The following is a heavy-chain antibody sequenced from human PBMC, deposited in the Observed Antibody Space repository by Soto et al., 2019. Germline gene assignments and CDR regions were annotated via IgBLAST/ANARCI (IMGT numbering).Heavy chain of an antibody. CDR3: AVLAVAAQRYAFDI. CDR2: IIPILGIA. CDR1: GGTFSSYT. D-gene: IGHD6-19*01. V-gene: IGHV1-69*02. J-gene: IGHJ3*02. Sequence: QVQLVQSGAEVKKPGSSVKVSCKASGGTFSSYTISWVRQAPGQGLEWMGRIIPILGIANYAQKFQGRVTITADKSPSTAYMGLSSLRSEDTAVYYCAVLAVAAQRYAFDIWGQGTMVTVSS.